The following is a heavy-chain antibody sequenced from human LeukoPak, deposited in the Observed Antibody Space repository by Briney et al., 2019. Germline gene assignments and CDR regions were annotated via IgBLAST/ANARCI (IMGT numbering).Heavy chain of an antibody. CDR2: IIPIFGTA. CDR3: ARSGYSYGENWFDP. J-gene: IGHJ5*02. CDR1: GGTFSSYA. D-gene: IGHD5-18*01. Sequence: ASVKVSCKASGGTFSSYAISWVRQAPGQGLEWMGGIIPIFGTANYAQKFQGRVTITADESTSTAYMELSSLRSEDTAVYYCARSGYSYGENWFDPWGQGTLVTVSS. V-gene: IGHV1-69*01.